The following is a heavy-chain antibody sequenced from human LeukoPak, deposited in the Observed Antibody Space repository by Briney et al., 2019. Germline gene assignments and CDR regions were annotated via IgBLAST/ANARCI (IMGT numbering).Heavy chain of an antibody. V-gene: IGHV5-51*01. CDR3: ARHPAWYSSGWAPDY. J-gene: IGHJ4*02. CDR2: IYPGDSDT. CDR1: GYSFTSYW. D-gene: IGHD6-19*01. Sequence: GESPKISCKGSGYSFTSYWIGWVRQMPGKGLEWMGIIYPGDSDTRYSPSFQGQVTISADKSISTAYLQWSSLKASDTAMYYCARHPAWYSSGWAPDYWGQGTLVTVSS.